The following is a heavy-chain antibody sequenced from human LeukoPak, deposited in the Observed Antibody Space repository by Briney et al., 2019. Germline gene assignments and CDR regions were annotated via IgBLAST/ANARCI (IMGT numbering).Heavy chain of an antibody. V-gene: IGHV4-39*02. CDR2: IYYSGST. CDR3: ARDRKQHPYLVY. J-gene: IGHJ4*02. Sequence: SETLSLTCTVSGGSISSSSYYWGWIRQPPGKGLEWIGSIYYSGSTYYNPSLKSRVTISVDTSKNQFSLKLSSVTAADTAVYYCARDRKQHPYLVYWGQGTLVTVSS. D-gene: IGHD5-18*01. CDR1: GGSISSSSYY.